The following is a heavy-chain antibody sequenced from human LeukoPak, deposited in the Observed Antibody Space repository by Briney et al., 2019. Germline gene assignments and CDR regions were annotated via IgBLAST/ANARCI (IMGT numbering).Heavy chain of an antibody. CDR3: AREPKFTTVTPPDAFDI. CDR2: INPSGGST. CDR1: GYTFTSYY. J-gene: IGHJ3*02. D-gene: IGHD4-17*01. V-gene: IGHV1-46*01. Sequence: ASVKGSCKASGYTFTSYYMHWGRQAPGHGLEWMGIINPSGGSTSYAQKFQGRVTMTRDMFTSTVYMELSSLRSEYTAVYYCAREPKFTTVTPPDAFDIWGQGTMVTVSS.